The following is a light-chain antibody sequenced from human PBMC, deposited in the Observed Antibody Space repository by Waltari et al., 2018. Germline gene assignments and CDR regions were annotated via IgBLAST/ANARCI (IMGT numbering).Light chain of an antibody. CDR1: SSVVGNYNL. CDR2: EVT. CDR3: CSYVGLGTYG. J-gene: IGLJ1*01. V-gene: IGLV2-23*02. Sequence: QSGLAQPASASGSPGQSITITCTGTSSVVGNYNLVSWHQQRPGKAPRLLIYEVTKRDTGTSDSNTASKAGNTATLSIAGLQAQEDEANYYCCSYVGLGTYGVGTGTKGSV.